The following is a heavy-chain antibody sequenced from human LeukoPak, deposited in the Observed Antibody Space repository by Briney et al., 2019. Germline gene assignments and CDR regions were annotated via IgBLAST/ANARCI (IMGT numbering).Heavy chain of an antibody. V-gene: IGHV4-30-2*01. Sequence: NASETLSLTCAVSGGSISNGGYSWSWIRQPPGKGLEWIGYIYHSGSTYYNPSLKSRVTISVDRSKNQFSLKLSSVTAADTAVYYCAREGPFGVVSRYFDYWGQGTLVTVSS. J-gene: IGHJ4*02. CDR1: GGSISNGGYS. D-gene: IGHD3-3*01. CDR2: IYHSGST. CDR3: AREGPFGVVSRYFDY.